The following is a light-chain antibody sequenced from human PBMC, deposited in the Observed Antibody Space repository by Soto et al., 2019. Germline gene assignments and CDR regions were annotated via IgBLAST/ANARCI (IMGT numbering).Light chain of an antibody. J-gene: IGKJ1*01. CDR1: QTVTSH. V-gene: IGKV3-15*01. CDR2: GAS. CDR3: QQYDNLPPT. Sequence: EIVVTQSPATLSVSPGERATLSCRASQTVTSHLAWYQQKPGQAPRLLIYGASTRAAGIPARFSGSGSGTEFSLTISSLQPEDIATYYCQQYDNLPPTFGQGTKVEIK.